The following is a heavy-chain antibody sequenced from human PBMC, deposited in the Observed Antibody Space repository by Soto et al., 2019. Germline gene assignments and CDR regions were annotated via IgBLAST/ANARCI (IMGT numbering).Heavy chain of an antibody. Sequence: ASVKVSCKASGYTVTGYYMHCVRQAPGQGLEWMGWINPNSGGTNYAQKFQGWVTMTRDTSISTAYMELSRLRSDDTAVYYCARDLDYYYGMDVWGQGTTVTVS. CDR3: ARDLDYYYGMDV. D-gene: IGHD3-16*01. J-gene: IGHJ6*02. CDR1: GYTVTGYY. CDR2: INPNSGGT. V-gene: IGHV1-2*04.